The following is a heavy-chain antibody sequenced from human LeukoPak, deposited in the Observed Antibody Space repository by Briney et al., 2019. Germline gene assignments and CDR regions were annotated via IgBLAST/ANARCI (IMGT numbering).Heavy chain of an antibody. CDR2: ISAYNGNT. CDR1: GYTFTRYG. V-gene: IGHV1-18*01. Sequence: ASVKVSCKASGYTFTRYGISWVRQAPGQGLEWMGWISAYNGNTNYAQKLQGRVTMTTDTSTSTAYMELRSLRSDDTAVYYCARDYYDSSGFLGNDYWGQGTLVTVSS. D-gene: IGHD3-22*01. J-gene: IGHJ4*02. CDR3: ARDYYDSSGFLGNDY.